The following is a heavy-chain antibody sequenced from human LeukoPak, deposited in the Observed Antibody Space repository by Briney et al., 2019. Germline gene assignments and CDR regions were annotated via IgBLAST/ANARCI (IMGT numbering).Heavy chain of an antibody. CDR1: GFTFSTYT. D-gene: IGHD5/OR15-5a*01. Sequence: GGSLRLSCAASGFTFSTYTVHWVRQAPGKGLEWVAVISYGGSNKYYADSVKGRFTISRDNSKNMVYLQMNSLRVEDTAVYYCAKEGQRGSYGVYDDYHWGQGTLVTVSS. CDR3: AKEGQRGSYGVYDDYH. J-gene: IGHJ5*02. CDR2: ISYGGSNK. V-gene: IGHV3-30-3*01.